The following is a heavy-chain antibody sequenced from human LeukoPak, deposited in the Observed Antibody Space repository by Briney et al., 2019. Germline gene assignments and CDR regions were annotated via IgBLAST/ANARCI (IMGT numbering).Heavy chain of an antibody. D-gene: IGHD3-10*01. CDR1: GFTFSNYA. CDR2: FTVSGGNT. V-gene: IGHV3-23*01. CDR3: ARGDGLWFGELFTY. Sequence: GGSQRLSCAASGFTFSNYAMSWARQAPGKGLEWVSSFTVSGGNTHYADSVEGRCTISRDNSKNTLYLQINNLRAEDTAVYYCARGDGLWFGELFTYWGQGTPVTVSS. J-gene: IGHJ4*02.